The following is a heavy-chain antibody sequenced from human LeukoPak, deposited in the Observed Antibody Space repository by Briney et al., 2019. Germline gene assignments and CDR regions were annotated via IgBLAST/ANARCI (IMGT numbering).Heavy chain of an antibody. D-gene: IGHD5-12*01. J-gene: IGHJ4*02. CDR2: ISSSSSYI. V-gene: IGHV3-21*01. CDR1: GFTFSSYS. CDR3: ARAESIVATIDY. Sequence: GGSLRLSCAASGFTFSSYSMNWVRQAPGKGLEWVSSISSSSSYIYYADSVKGRFTISRDNAKNSLYLQMNSLRAEDTAVYYFARAESIVATIDYWGQGTLVTVSS.